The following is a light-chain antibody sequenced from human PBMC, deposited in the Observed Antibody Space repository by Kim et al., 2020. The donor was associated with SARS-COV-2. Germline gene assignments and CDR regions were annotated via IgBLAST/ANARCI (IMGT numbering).Light chain of an antibody. Sequence: GQRGTIHCSGRSSNIGTNTVNWYRQVPGTAPKLRIYSDNRRPSGVPDRFSGSKSGTSASLAISGLQSEDEADYYCAAWDDSLNGRVFGGGTKVTVL. CDR3: AAWDDSLNGRV. CDR2: SDN. V-gene: IGLV1-44*01. CDR1: SSNIGTNT. J-gene: IGLJ3*02.